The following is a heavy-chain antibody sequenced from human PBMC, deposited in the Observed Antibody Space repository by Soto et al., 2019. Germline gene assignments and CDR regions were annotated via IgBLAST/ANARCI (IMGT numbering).Heavy chain of an antibody. CDR2: IYYAGST. CDR3: ARVSGIYYYGMDV. Sequence: SETLSLTCTVICVSIISYYWSWIRQPPGRGLEWIGFIYYAGSTKYNPSLNCRVTISVDTSKNQFSLKLSSVTAADTAVYYCARVSGIYYYGMDVWGQGTTVS. D-gene: IGHD3-10*01. CDR1: CVSIISYY. V-gene: IGHV4-59*12. J-gene: IGHJ6*02.